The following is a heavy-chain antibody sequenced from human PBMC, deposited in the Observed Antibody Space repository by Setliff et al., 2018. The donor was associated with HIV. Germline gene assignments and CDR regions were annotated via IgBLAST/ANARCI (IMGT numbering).Heavy chain of an antibody. CDR2: ISAYNGNT. CDR1: GYTFTSYG. Sequence: GASVKVSCKASGYTFTSYGISWVRQAPGQGLEWMGWISAYNGNTNYAQKFQGRVTMTRDTSTSTVYMELSSLRSEDTAVYYCARGIAAAGLDYWGQGTLVTVSS. J-gene: IGHJ4*02. V-gene: IGHV1-18*01. CDR3: ARGIAAAGLDY. D-gene: IGHD6-13*01.